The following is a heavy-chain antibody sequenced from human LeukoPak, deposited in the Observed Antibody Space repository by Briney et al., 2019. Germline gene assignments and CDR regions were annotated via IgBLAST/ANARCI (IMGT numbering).Heavy chain of an antibody. D-gene: IGHD6-19*01. V-gene: IGHV1-46*01. CDR3: VRGSVAAPFDY. J-gene: IGHJ4*02. Sequence: GASVKVSCKASGFTFTNYNLHWVRQAPGQRLEWMGIINPSGGSTNYAQNLQGRVTMTRDTSTSTVYMELSSLRSEDTAVYYCVRGSVAAPFDYWGQGTLVTVSS. CDR2: INPSGGST. CDR1: GFTFTNYN.